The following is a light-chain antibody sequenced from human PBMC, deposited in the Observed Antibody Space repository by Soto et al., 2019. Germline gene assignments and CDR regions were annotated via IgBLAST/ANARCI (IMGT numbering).Light chain of an antibody. Sequence: DVVMIQSPLSLPVTLGQPASISCRSSQSLLHSDGNTYLNWFHQRPGQSPRRLIYKVSNWDSGVPDRFSGSGSGIDFTLTISRLEPEDFAVYYCQQYDSSPVTFGQGTKVEIK. J-gene: IGKJ1*01. CDR3: QQYDSSPVT. CDR1: QSLLHSDGNTY. V-gene: IGKV2-30*02. CDR2: KVS.